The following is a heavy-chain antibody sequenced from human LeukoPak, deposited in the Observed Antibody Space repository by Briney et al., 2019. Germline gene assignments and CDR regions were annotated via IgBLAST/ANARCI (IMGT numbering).Heavy chain of an antibody. J-gene: IGHJ4*02. D-gene: IGHD2-15*01. CDR1: GFTFSSFA. V-gene: IGHV3-23*01. Sequence: PGGSLRLSCAASGFTFSSFAMSWVRQAPGKGLEWLSGISSNGGYTYYADSVKGRSTVSRDNSKNTLYLEVNSLRADDSAVYYCAKDSQYCSGANCYFYYFEAWGQGARVTVSS. CDR3: AKDSQYCSGANCYFYYFEA. CDR2: ISSNGGYT.